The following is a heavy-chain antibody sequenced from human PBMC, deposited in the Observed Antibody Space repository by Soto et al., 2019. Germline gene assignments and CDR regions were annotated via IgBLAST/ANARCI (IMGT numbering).Heavy chain of an antibody. V-gene: IGHV2-5*02. D-gene: IGHD3-16*01. J-gene: IGHJ4*02. Sequence: QITLKESGPTLVKPTQTLTLTCTFSGFSLSTSGVGVGWIRQPPGKALEWVALIYWDDAKEYSPSLKSRLTTPKDTPKNQVALTMTNMDPVDTAKNYWAHKGGGDRILDYWGQGTLVTVSS. CDR2: IYWDDAK. CDR1: GFSLSTSGVG. CDR3: AHKGGGDRILDY.